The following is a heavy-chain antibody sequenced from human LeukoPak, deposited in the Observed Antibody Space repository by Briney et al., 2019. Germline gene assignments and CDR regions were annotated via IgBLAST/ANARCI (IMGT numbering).Heavy chain of an antibody. Sequence: SETLSLTCAVSGYSISSGYYWGWIRQPPGKGLEWIGSIYHSGSTYYNPSLKSRVTISVDTSKNQFSLKLSSVTAADTAVYYCARLRHWGPGSLFDYWGQGTLVTVSS. CDR1: GYSISSGYY. CDR2: IYHSGST. J-gene: IGHJ4*02. D-gene: IGHD7-27*01. V-gene: IGHV4-38-2*01. CDR3: ARLRHWGPGSLFDY.